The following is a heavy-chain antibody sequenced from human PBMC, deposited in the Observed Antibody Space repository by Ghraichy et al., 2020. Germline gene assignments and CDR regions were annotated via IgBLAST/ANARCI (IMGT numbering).Heavy chain of an antibody. Sequence: GGSLRLSCTASGFTFGDYAMSWFRQAPGKGLEWVGFIRSKAYGGTTEYAASVKGRFTISRDDSKSIAYLQMNSLKTEDTAVYYCTSISPNCSSTSCYLPGAFDIWGQGTMVTVSS. D-gene: IGHD2-2*01. CDR1: GFTFGDYA. V-gene: IGHV3-49*03. J-gene: IGHJ3*02. CDR3: TSISPNCSSTSCYLPGAFDI. CDR2: IRSKAYGGTT.